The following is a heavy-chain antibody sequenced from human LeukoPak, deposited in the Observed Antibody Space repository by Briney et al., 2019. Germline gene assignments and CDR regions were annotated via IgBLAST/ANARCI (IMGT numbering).Heavy chain of an antibody. CDR3: ARGGLSGSGSIDY. D-gene: IGHD3-10*01. CDR1: GFTFTSHG. J-gene: IGHJ4*02. Sequence: ASVKVSCKASGFTFTSHGFTWVRQAPGQGLEWMGWISAYNGKTNYAQKLQGRVTMSTDTSTSTVYMELRSLRSDDTALYYCARGGLSGSGSIDYWGQGTLVTV. CDR2: ISAYNGKT. V-gene: IGHV1-18*04.